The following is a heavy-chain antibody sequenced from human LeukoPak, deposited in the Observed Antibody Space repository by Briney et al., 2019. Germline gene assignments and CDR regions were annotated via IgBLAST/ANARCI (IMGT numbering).Heavy chain of an antibody. D-gene: IGHD2-2*01. J-gene: IGHJ5*02. CDR3: AKGGYCSSTSCYESRFDP. Sequence: PGGSLRLSCAASGFTFSSYAMSWVRQAPGKGLEWVSAISGSGGSTYYADSVKGRFTISRDNSKNTLYLQMNSLRAEDTAVYYCAKGGYCSSTSCYESRFDPWGQGTLVTVSS. V-gene: IGHV3-23*01. CDR1: GFTFSSYA. CDR2: ISGSGGST.